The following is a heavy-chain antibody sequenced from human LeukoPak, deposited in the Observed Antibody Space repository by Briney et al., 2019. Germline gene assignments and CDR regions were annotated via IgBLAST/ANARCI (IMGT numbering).Heavy chain of an antibody. Sequence: QAGGSLRLSCAASGFTLTTYAMGWVRQAPGKGLEWVSSISASGRSTYYADSAKGRFTISRDNSRNTLYLQMNSLRAEDTAIYYCSPTPGGQGTLVTVSS. D-gene: IGHD2-15*01. CDR2: ISASGRST. V-gene: IGHV3-23*01. CDR3: SPTP. CDR1: GFTLTTYA. J-gene: IGHJ4*02.